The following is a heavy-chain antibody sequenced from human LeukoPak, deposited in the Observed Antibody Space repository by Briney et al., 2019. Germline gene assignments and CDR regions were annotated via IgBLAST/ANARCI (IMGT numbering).Heavy chain of an antibody. Sequence: TGESLKISCKGSGYSFTSYWIGWVRQMPGKGLEWMGIIYPGDSDTRYSPSFQGQVTISADKSISTAYLPCGSLKASDTAMYYCARLSAEPSLPDIQVKDIVVVPAAMRARGFDPWGQGTMVTVSS. CDR3: ARLSAEPSLPDIQVKDIVVVPAAMRARGFDP. J-gene: IGHJ5*02. CDR2: IYPGDSDT. V-gene: IGHV5-51*01. D-gene: IGHD2-2*01. CDR1: GYSFTSYW.